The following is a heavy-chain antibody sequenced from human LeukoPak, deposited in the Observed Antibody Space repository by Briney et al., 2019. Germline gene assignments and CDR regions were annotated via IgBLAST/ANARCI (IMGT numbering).Heavy chain of an antibody. D-gene: IGHD3-22*01. CDR2: MSSGGST. J-gene: IGHJ1*01. CDR3: ARDQTYYVSSGYYYVTYLQH. V-gene: IGHV4-4*07. CDR1: GGSIRSSY. Sequence: SETLSLTCTVPGGSIRSSYCTWIRQSAGEGLEWIGRMSSGGSTTYNPSFKGRVTMSLDMSKKQFSLNLASVTAADTAVYYCARDQTYYVSSGYYYVTYLQHWGQGILVTVSS.